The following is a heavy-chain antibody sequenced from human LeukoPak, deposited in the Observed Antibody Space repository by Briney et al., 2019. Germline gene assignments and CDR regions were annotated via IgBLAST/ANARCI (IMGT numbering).Heavy chain of an antibody. CDR3: ARGVTSAWYLRYYFEY. V-gene: IGHV3-7*03. CDR2: IKQDGSET. CDR1: GFIFGSYW. D-gene: IGHD6-13*01. J-gene: IGHJ4*02. Sequence: GESLRLSCAASGFIFGSYWMSWVRQVPGKGLEWVANIKQDGSETYYVDSVEGRFTISRDNAKNSLFLQKNSLRADDTALYYCARGVTSAWYLRYYFEYWGQGILVTVPS.